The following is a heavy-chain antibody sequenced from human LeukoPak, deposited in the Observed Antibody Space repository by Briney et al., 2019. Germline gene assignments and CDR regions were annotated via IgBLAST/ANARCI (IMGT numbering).Heavy chain of an antibody. CDR3: VSRNYGSSPFDY. CDR1: GFTFNRYW. Sequence: GGSLRLSCAASGFTFNRYWMHWVRQAPGKGLVWVSRISSDGSNTNYADSVKGRFTISRDNAENTLYPQMDSLTAEDTAVYYCVSRNYGSSPFDYWGQGTLVTVSS. V-gene: IGHV3-74*01. J-gene: IGHJ4*02. CDR2: ISSDGSNT. D-gene: IGHD4-17*01.